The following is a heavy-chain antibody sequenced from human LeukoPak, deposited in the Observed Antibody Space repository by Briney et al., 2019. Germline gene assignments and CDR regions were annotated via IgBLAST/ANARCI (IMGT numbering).Heavy chain of an antibody. CDR2: ISGSGGST. CDR1: GFTVSSNY. Sequence: GGSLRLSCAASGFTVSSNYMSWVRQAPGKGLEWVSAISGSGGSTYYADSVKGRFTISRDNSKNTLYLQMNSLRAEDTAVYYCAKLMDYGSGKGGFDYWGQGTLVTVSS. CDR3: AKLMDYGSGKGGFDY. D-gene: IGHD3-10*01. V-gene: IGHV3-23*01. J-gene: IGHJ4*02.